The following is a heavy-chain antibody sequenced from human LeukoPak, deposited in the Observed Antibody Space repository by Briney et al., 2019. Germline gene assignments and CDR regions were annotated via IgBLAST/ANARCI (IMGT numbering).Heavy chain of an antibody. D-gene: IGHD2-2*01. CDR3: ARDRVVPAAIVGFISYNWFDP. V-gene: IGHV1-69*13. J-gene: IGHJ5*02. Sequence: AASVNVSCTASGGTFSSYAISWVRQAPGQGLEWMGGIIPIFGTANYAQKFQGRVTITADESTSTAYMELSSLRSEDTAVYYCARDRVVPAAIVGFISYNWFDPWGQGTLVTVSS. CDR1: GGTFSSYA. CDR2: IIPIFGTA.